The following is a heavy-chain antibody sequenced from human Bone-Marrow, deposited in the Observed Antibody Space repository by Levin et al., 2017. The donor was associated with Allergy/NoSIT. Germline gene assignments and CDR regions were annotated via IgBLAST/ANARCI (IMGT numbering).Heavy chain of an antibody. Sequence: GGSLRLSCAASGFTFSSYAMSWVRQAPGKGLEWVSAISGSGGSTYYADSVKGRFTISRDNSKNTLYLQMNSLRAEDTAVYYWANGIVVVVAKFQPFDYWGQGTLVTVSS. D-gene: IGHD2-15*01. CDR2: ISGSGGST. CDR1: GFTFSSYA. V-gene: IGHV3-23*01. J-gene: IGHJ4*02. CDR3: ANGIVVVVAKFQPFDY.